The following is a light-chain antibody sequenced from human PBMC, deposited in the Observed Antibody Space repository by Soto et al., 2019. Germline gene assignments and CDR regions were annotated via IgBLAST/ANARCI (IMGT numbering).Light chain of an antibody. CDR2: WAS. Sequence: DTVMTQSPDSLAVSLGERATINCKSSQSLLYSSNNENYLAWYQQKPGQPPQLLIYWASTREYGVPDRFSGSGSGTDFTLTISSLQAEDVAVYYCQQYYIAPYTFGQGTKLEIK. CDR1: QSLLYSSNNENY. J-gene: IGKJ2*01. V-gene: IGKV4-1*01. CDR3: QQYYIAPYT.